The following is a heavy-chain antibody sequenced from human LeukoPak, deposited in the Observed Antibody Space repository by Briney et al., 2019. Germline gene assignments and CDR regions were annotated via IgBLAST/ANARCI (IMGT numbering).Heavy chain of an antibody. CDR3: AGYGDYWYFDL. V-gene: IGHV4-59*01. J-gene: IGHJ2*01. CDR2: IYYSGST. Sequence: PSETLSLTCTVSGGSISSYYWSWIRQPPGKGLEWIGYIYYSGSTNYNPSLKSRATISLDTSKSQFSLKLSSVTAADTAVYYCAGYGDYWYFDLWGRGTLVTVSS. CDR1: GGSISSYY. D-gene: IGHD4-17*01.